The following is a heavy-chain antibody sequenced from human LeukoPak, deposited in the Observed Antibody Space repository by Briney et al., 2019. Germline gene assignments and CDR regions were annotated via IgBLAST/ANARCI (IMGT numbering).Heavy chain of an antibody. J-gene: IGHJ4*02. V-gene: IGHV3-48*02. CDR1: GFTFSSYS. CDR3: ASNYGGNSEGFDY. D-gene: IGHD4-23*01. CDR2: ISSSSSTI. Sequence: GGSLRLSCAASGFTFSSYSMNWVRQAPGKGLEWVSYISSSSSTIYYADSAKGRFTISRDNAKNSLYLQMNSLRDEDTAVYYCASNYGGNSEGFDYWGQGTLVTVSS.